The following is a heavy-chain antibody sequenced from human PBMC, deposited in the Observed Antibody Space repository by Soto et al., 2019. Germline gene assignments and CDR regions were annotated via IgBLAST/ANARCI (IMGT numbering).Heavy chain of an antibody. CDR1: GYIFITYY. J-gene: IGHJ4*02. Sequence: QVHLVQSGAEVKKPGASVKVSCTTSGYIFITYYIHWVRQAPGHGLEWMAIINPTGGSTNYAQKFQGRLTLTMDTSTSTVYMELSSLTSEDTPMEDYARHLAAGDLWGQGTLVTVSS. CDR2: INPTGGST. V-gene: IGHV1-46*01. D-gene: IGHD2-21*01. CDR3: ARHLAAGDL.